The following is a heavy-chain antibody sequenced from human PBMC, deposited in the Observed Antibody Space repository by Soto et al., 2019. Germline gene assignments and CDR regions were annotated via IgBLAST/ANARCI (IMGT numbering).Heavy chain of an antibody. CDR2: IGTSGSYI. D-gene: IGHD3-10*01. Sequence: PGGSLRLSCAVSGFIFSRYSMNWVRQAPGKGLEWVSSIGTSGSYIYDTDSVKGRFTISRDNTKDSLYLQMNSLRAEDTAIYYCARDQTASDDAFDIRGQGTMVTVSS. J-gene: IGHJ3*02. CDR3: ARDQTASDDAFDI. CDR1: GFIFSRYS. V-gene: IGHV3-21*01.